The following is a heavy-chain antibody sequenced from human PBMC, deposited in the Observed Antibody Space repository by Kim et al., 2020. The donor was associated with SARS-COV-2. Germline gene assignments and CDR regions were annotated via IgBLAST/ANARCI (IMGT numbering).Heavy chain of an antibody. CDR1: GYTFTSYA. V-gene: IGHV7-4-1*02. J-gene: IGHJ6*02. CDR2: INTNTGNP. Sequence: ASVKVSCKASGYTFTSYAMNWVRQAPGQGLEWMGWINTNTGNPTYAQGFTGRFVFSLDTSVSTAYLQISSLKAEDTAVYYCARLPHDSYGLTGYWRYYYYYGMDVWGQGTTVTVSS. D-gene: IGHD3-9*01. CDR3: ARLPHDSYGLTGYWRYYYYYGMDV.